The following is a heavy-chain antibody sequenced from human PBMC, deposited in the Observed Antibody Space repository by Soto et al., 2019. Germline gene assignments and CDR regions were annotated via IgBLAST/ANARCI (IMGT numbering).Heavy chain of an antibody. CDR2: MNPNSGNT. CDR1: GYTFTSYD. Sequence: ASVKVSCKASGYTFTSYDINWVRQATGQGLEWMGWMNPNSGNTGYAQKFQGRVTMTRNDSMSTAYMELSSLRSEDTAVYYCASRYSGYYVPKIGYYYYYGMDVWGQGTTVTVSS. J-gene: IGHJ6*02. D-gene: IGHD5-12*01. V-gene: IGHV1-8*01. CDR3: ASRYSGYYVPKIGYYYYYGMDV.